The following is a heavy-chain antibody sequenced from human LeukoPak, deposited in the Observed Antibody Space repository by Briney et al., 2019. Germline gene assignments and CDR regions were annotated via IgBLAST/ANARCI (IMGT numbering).Heavy chain of an antibody. CDR2: ISAYNGNT. CDR3: ARSSLTYYDFWSGYYTFDY. CDR1: GYTFTSYG. V-gene: IGHV1-18*01. Sequence: GASVKVSCKASGYTFTSYGISWVRQAPGQGLEWMGWISAYNGNTNYAQKLQGRVTMTTDISTSTAYMELRSLRSDDTAVYYCARSSLTYYDFWSGYYTFDYWGQGTLVTVSS. J-gene: IGHJ4*02. D-gene: IGHD3-3*01.